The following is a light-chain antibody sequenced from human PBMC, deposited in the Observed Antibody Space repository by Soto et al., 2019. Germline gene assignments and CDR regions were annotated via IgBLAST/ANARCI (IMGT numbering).Light chain of an antibody. CDR1: ESVSYSY. J-gene: IGKJ5*01. CDR2: DAS. V-gene: IGKV3D-20*01. Sequence: EIVLTQYPATMSLSPGERATLSCGASESVSYSYVAWYQQKAGLAPRLLIHDASTRASGIPDRFSGSKSGTDFTLTIRSLEPEDAALYYCQQYGSSPITFGQGTRLEIK. CDR3: QQYGSSPIT.